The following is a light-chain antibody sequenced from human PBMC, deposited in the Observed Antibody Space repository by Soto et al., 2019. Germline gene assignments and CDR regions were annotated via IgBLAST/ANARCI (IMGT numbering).Light chain of an antibody. CDR1: SGHSNYA. CDR3: QTWDTGIAVV. J-gene: IGLJ2*01. Sequence: QSVLTQSPSASASLGASVKLTCTLSSGHSNYAIAWHQQQPEKGPRYLMKLNNDGSHSKGDEIPDRFSGSSSGAERYLTISSLQAEDERDYYCQTWDTGIAVVFGGGTKLTVL. CDR2: LNNDGSH. V-gene: IGLV4-69*01.